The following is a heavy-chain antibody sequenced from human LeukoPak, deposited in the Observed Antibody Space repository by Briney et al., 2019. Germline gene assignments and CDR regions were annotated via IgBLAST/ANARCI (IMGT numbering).Heavy chain of an antibody. Sequence: ASVKVSCKASGGTFSSYAISWVRQAPGQGLEWMGRILPILGIANYAQKFQGRVTITADKSTSTAYMELSSLRSEDTAVYYCARGYSNQYYYYGMDVWGQGTTVTVSS. V-gene: IGHV1-69*04. CDR3: ARGYSNQYYYYGMDV. D-gene: IGHD4-4*01. CDR2: ILPILGIA. CDR1: GGTFSSYA. J-gene: IGHJ6*02.